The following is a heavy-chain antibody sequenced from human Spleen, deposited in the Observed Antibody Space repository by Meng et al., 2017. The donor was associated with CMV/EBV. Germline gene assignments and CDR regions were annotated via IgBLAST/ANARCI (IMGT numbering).Heavy chain of an antibody. CDR2: ISHDGSDK. V-gene: IGHV3-30*04. CDR3: AKGIFGAELDFDY. Sequence: GESLKISCAASGFILSKYAMHWVRQAPGKGLEWVAVISHDGSDKSYADSVKGRFTISRDSSKNTLFLQMNSLRAEDTAVYYCAKGIFGAELDFDYWGQGTLVTVSS. J-gene: IGHJ4*02. CDR1: GFILSKYA. D-gene: IGHD3-3*02.